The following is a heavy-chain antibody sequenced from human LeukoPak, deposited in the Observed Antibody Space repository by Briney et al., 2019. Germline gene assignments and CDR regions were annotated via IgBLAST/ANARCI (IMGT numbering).Heavy chain of an antibody. CDR1: GGSISSSSYY. Sequence: PSETLSLTCTVSGGSISSSSYYWGWIRQPPGKGQEWIGSIYYSGSTYYNPSLKSRVTISVDTSKNQFSLKLSSVTAADTAVYYCARLTYYDFWSGYFDYWGQGTLVTVSS. CDR3: ARLTYYDFWSGYFDY. CDR2: IYYSGST. J-gene: IGHJ4*02. V-gene: IGHV4-39*01. D-gene: IGHD3-3*01.